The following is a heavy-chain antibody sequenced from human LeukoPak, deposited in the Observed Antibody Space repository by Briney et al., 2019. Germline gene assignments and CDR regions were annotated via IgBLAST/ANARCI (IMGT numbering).Heavy chain of an antibody. CDR2: ISAYRGNT. CDR3: AGPTVDYDFWSGPFDY. D-gene: IGHD3-3*01. V-gene: IGHV1-18*01. CDR1: GYTFTNHG. Sequence: ASVKVSCKASGYTFTNHGISWVRQAPGQGLEWMGWISAYRGNTNYAQNLQGRVTMTTDTSTSTGYMELRSLRSDDTAVYYCAGPTVDYDFWSGPFDYWGRGTLVTVSS. J-gene: IGHJ4*02.